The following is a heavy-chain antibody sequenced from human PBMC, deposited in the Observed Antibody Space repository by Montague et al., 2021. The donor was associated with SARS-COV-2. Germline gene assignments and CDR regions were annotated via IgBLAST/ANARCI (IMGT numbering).Heavy chain of an antibody. CDR1: SGSIISSGYY. J-gene: IGHJ4*02. CDR3: ARGMIRGVTTPFDY. V-gene: IGHV4-39*02. Sequence: SETLSLTCSVSSGSIISSGYYWGWIRQPPGKELEWIGNIYYSGTTYYNPSLQSRGIISVDTSKNHLSLRLSSVTAADAAVYFCARGMIRGVTTPFDYWGQGSQVTVSS. CDR2: IYYSGTT. D-gene: IGHD3-10*01.